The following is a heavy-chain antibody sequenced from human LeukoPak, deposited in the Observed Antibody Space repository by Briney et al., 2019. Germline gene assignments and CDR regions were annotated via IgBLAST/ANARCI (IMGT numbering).Heavy chain of an antibody. CDR1: GYTFTSYG. V-gene: IGHV1-18*01. CDR3: ATLGGVFGVVRDAFDI. D-gene: IGHD3-3*01. Sequence: GASVKVSCKASGYTFTSYGISWVRQAPGQGLEWMGWISAYNGNTNYAQKLQGRVTMTTDTSTSTAYMELRSLRSDDTAVYYCATLGGVFGVVRDAFDIWGQGTMVTVSS. J-gene: IGHJ3*02. CDR2: ISAYNGNT.